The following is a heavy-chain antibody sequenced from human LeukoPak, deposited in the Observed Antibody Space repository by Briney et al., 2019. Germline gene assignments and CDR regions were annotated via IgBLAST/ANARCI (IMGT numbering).Heavy chain of an antibody. CDR2: ISSSSSTI. J-gene: IGHJ6*03. D-gene: IGHD2-15*01. Sequence: PPGGSLRLSCAASGFIFSTYSINWVRQAPGKGLEWVSYISSSSSTIYYADSVKGRFTISRDNAKNSLYLQMNSLRAEDTAVYYCARGSREDIYYYYYMDVWGKGTTVTVSS. CDR1: GFIFSTYS. CDR3: ARGSREDIYYYYYMDV. V-gene: IGHV3-48*01.